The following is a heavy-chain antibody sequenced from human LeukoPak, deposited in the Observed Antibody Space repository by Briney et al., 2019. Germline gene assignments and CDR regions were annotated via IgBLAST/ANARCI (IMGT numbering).Heavy chain of an antibody. V-gene: IGHV4-61*08. Sequence: SETLSLTCTVSGGSISSGGYYWSWIRQPPGKGLEWIGYIYYSGSTNYNPSLKSRVTMSVDTSKNQFSLKLSSVTAADTAVYYCASILGGGANVWGQGTLVTVSS. CDR1: GGSISSGGYY. CDR3: ASILGGGANV. J-gene: IGHJ4*02. D-gene: IGHD1-26*01. CDR2: IYYSGST.